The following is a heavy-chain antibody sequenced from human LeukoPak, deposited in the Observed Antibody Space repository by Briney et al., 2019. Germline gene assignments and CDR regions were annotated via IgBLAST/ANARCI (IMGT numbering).Heavy chain of an antibody. J-gene: IGHJ4*02. Sequence: GGSLRLSCAASGFTFSSYAMSWVRQAPGKGLEWVSAISGSGGSTYYADSVKGRFTISRANSKNTLYLQMNSLRAEDTAVYYCAKSTLPMVRGARGTSFDYWGQGTLVTVSS. CDR3: AKSTLPMVRGARGTSFDY. V-gene: IGHV3-23*01. CDR2: ISGSGGST. CDR1: GFTFSSYA. D-gene: IGHD3-10*01.